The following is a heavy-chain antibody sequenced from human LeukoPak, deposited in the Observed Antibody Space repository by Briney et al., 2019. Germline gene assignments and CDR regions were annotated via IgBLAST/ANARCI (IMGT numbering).Heavy chain of an antibody. CDR2: IYPGDSDT. V-gene: IGHV5-51*01. J-gene: IGHJ4*02. CDR3: ARQRRCTNGVCPFDY. CDR1: GYSFTSYW. Sequence: GESLKISCKGSGYSFTSYWIGWVRQMPGKGLEWMGIIYPGDSDTRYSPSFQGQVTISADKSISTAYLQWSSLKASDTAMYYCARQRRCTNGVCPFDYWGQGTLVTVSS. D-gene: IGHD2-8*01.